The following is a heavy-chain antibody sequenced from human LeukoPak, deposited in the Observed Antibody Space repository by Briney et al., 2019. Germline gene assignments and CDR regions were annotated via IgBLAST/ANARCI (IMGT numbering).Heavy chain of an antibody. CDR3: AKSTGWYSSSWYSTY. J-gene: IGHJ4*02. D-gene: IGHD6-13*01. CDR2: ISWNSGSI. CDR1: GFTFDDYA. Sequence: SLRLSCAASGFTFDDYAMHWVRQAPGKGLEWVSGISWNSGSIGYADSVKGRFTISRDNAKNSLYLQMNSLRAEDTALYYCAKSTGWYSSSWYSTYWGQGTLVTVSS. V-gene: IGHV3-9*01.